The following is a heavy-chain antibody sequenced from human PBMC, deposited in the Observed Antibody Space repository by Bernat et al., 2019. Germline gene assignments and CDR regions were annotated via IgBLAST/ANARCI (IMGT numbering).Heavy chain of an antibody. J-gene: IGHJ4*02. CDR3: AKGWSKGMVRGYYFDY. CDR1: GFTFSSYA. D-gene: IGHD3-10*01. Sequence: EVQLLESGGGLVQPGGSLRLSCAASGFTFSSYAMSWVRQAPGKGLEWVSAISGSGGSTYYADSVKGRFTISRDNSKNTLYLQMNSLRAEDTAVYYCAKGWSKGMVRGYYFDYWGQGTLVRLL. CDR2: ISGSGGST. V-gene: IGHV3-23*01.